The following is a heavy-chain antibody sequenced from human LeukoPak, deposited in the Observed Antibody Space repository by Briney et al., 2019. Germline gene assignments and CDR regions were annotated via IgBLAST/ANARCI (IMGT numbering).Heavy chain of an antibody. CDR3: ARVLGCSGGSCYPTVDY. V-gene: IGHV1-8*01. CDR1: GYTFTSYD. CDR2: MNPNSGNT. D-gene: IGHD2-15*01. J-gene: IGHJ4*02. Sequence: ASVKVSCKASGYTFTSYDINWVRQATGQGLEWMGWMNPNSGNTGYAQKFQGRVTMTRNTSISTAYMELSRLRSEDTAVYYCARVLGCSGGSCYPTVDYWGQGTLVTVSS.